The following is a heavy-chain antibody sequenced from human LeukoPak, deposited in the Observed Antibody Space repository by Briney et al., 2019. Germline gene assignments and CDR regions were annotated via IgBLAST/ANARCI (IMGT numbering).Heavy chain of an antibody. D-gene: IGHD3-10*01. V-gene: IGHV1-2*02. CDR3: ARAVGYGSGTYRQYYFDY. Sequence: AAVKVSCQASGYTFTGYYIHWVRQAPGQGLKWMGWLNPNSGGTNYGQYFQGRVTMSRDTSISTAYMELTRLRSDDTAVYYCARAVGYGSGTYRQYYFDYWGQGTLVTVSS. CDR2: LNPNSGGT. CDR1: GYTFTGYY. J-gene: IGHJ4*02.